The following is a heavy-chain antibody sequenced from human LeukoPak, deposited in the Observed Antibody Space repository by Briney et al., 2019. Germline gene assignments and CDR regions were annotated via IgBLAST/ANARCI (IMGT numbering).Heavy chain of an antibody. V-gene: IGHV3-73*01. CDR1: GFTFSGSA. CDR2: IRSKANSYAT. D-gene: IGHD3-10*01. J-gene: IGHJ4*02. CDR3: TRLTSYGFDY. Sequence: GGSLRLSCTASGFTFSGSAMHWVRQASGKGLEWVGRIRSKANSYATAYAASVKGRFTISRDDSKNTAHLQMNSLKTEDTAVYYCTRLTSYGFDYWGQGTLVTVSS.